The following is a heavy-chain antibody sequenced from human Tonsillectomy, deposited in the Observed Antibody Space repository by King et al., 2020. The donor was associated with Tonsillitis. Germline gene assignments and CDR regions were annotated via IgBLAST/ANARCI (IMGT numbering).Heavy chain of an antibody. CDR2: INHSGST. D-gene: IGHD2-8*01. V-gene: IGHV4-34*01. CDR1: GGSFRGYY. Sequence: QLQQWGAGLLKPSETLSLTCAVYGGSFRGYYWSWIRQPPGKGLEWIGEINHSGSTNYNPALKSRVTISVDTAKSQFSLKLNSVTAADTAVYYCARGSRNVYYYYYYMDVWGKGTTVTVSS. J-gene: IGHJ6*03. CDR3: ARGSRNVYYYYYYMDV.